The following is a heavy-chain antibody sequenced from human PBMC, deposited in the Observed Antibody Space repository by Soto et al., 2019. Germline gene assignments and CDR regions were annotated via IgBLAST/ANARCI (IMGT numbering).Heavy chain of an antibody. Sequence: PGESLKISCKGSGYSFTSYWIGWVRQMPGKGLEWMGIIYPGDSDTRYSPSFQGQVTISADKSISTAYLQWSSLKASDTAMYYCARSNPPGYPPRYSNYVYYGMDVWGQGTTVTVSS. V-gene: IGHV5-51*01. CDR1: GYSFTSYW. CDR3: ARSNPPGYPPRYSNYVYYGMDV. CDR2: IYPGDSDT. J-gene: IGHJ6*02. D-gene: IGHD4-4*01.